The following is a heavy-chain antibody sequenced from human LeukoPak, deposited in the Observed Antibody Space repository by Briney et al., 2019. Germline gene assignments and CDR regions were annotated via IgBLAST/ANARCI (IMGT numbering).Heavy chain of an antibody. J-gene: IGHJ6*03. V-gene: IGHV3-73*01. CDR2: SRSIANSYVS. Sequence: GGSLRLSCAASGFTFSGSAMYWVRQASGKGLEWVGRSRSIANSYVSAYAASVKGRFTISRDDSKNTAYLQMNSQKTEDTAVYYCTRHSPDNIIAAAGHYYYYSYMDVWGKGTTVTISS. D-gene: IGHD6-13*01. CDR3: TRHSPDNIIAAAGHYYYYSYMDV. CDR1: GFTFSGSA.